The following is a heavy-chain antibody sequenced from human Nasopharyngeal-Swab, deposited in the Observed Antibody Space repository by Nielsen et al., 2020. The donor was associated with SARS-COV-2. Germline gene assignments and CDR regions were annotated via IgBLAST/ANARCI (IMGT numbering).Heavy chain of an antibody. V-gene: IGHV3-30*04. D-gene: IGHD6-19*01. CDR2: ISYDGSNK. CDR3: ARDGPVSYSSGWYFTPDLNGSFDY. J-gene: IGHJ4*02. Sequence: SCKASGGTFSSYAMHWVRQAPGKGLEWVAVISYDGSNKYYADSVKGRFTISRDNSKNTLYLQMNSLRAEDTAVYYCARDGPVSYSSGWYFTPDLNGSFDYWGQGTLVTVSS. CDR1: GGTFSSYA.